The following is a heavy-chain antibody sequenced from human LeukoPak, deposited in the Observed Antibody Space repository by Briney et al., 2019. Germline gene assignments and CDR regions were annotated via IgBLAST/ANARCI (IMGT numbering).Heavy chain of an antibody. Sequence: SETLSLTCTVSGGSISSYYWSWIRQPPGKGLEWIGYIYYSGSTNYNPSLKSRVTISVDTSKNQFSLKLSSVTAADTAVYYCARQRRIEAGATNWFDPWGQGTLVTVSS. CDR2: IYYSGST. CDR1: GGSISSYY. J-gene: IGHJ5*02. V-gene: IGHV4-59*08. D-gene: IGHD1-26*01. CDR3: ARQRRIEAGATNWFDP.